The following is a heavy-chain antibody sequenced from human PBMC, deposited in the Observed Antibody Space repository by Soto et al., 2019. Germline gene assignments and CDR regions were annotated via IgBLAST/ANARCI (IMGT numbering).Heavy chain of an antibody. Sequence: GGSLRLSCTASGLPHSNFAMMWVRQSPGKGLECVSGIYGSGRGIEYADSVKGRFTISRDNSKNTVYLEMTDLRADDTAIYYCAKDAVYNDGLWLMDHWGQGTQVTVSS. V-gene: IGHV3-23*05. D-gene: IGHD2-21*01. CDR1: GLPHSNFA. CDR3: AKDAVYNDGLWLMDH. CDR2: IYGSGRGI. J-gene: IGHJ4*02.